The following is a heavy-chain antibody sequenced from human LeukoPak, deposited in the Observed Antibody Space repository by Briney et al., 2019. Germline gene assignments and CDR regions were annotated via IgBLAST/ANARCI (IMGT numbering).Heavy chain of an antibody. CDR3: AQGVYNWNDDAAIDY. Sequence: ASLKVSCKASGCTLSSYAINWVRQGPGQGLEWMGGLSPIFGTANYAQKFQGRVTITADESTSTAYMELSSLRSEDTAVYYCAQGVYNWNDDAAIDYWGQGTLVTVSS. J-gene: IGHJ4*02. CDR1: GCTLSSYA. V-gene: IGHV1-69*13. D-gene: IGHD1-20*01. CDR2: LSPIFGTA.